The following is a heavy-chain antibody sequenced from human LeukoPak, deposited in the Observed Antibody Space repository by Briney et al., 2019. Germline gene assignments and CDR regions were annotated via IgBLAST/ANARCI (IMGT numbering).Heavy chain of an antibody. CDR1: GFTFSSYW. Sequence: GGSLRLSCAASGFTFSSYWMSWVRQAPGKGLEWVANMNLNGGEKYYVDSVKGRFTISRDNAKNSLYLLMNSLRAEDTAVYYCARDARVVIDYWGQGTLVTVS. J-gene: IGHJ4*02. V-gene: IGHV3-7*01. D-gene: IGHD2-15*01. CDR3: ARDARVVIDY. CDR2: MNLNGGEK.